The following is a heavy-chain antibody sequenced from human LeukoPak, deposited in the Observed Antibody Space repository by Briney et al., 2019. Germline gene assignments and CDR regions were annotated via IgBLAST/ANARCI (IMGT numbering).Heavy chain of an antibody. CDR3: VRGGPSTWS. Sequence: GGSPRLSCAASGFTFKLYWMHWVRQVPGKRPVWVSRINDDGSDTIYADSVRGRFTISRDDAKNTVYLQMNNLRAEDTAVYYCVRGGPSTWSWGQGTLVTVSS. CDR2: INDDGSDT. CDR1: GFTFKLYW. V-gene: IGHV3-74*01. D-gene: IGHD2-15*01. J-gene: IGHJ5*02.